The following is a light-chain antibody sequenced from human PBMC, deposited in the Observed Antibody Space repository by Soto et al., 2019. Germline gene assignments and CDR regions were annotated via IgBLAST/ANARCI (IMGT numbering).Light chain of an antibody. CDR2: GAS. V-gene: IGKV3D-15*01. Sequence: RVMTQSPATLAVSPLETAALSCRASQSVSNNLAWYQQKPGQAPRLLIYGASSRATGIPDRFSGRGSGTEFTLTISSLQSEDFALYYCQQYNNWPRTFGQGTKVDIK. CDR3: QQYNNWPRT. J-gene: IGKJ1*01. CDR1: QSVSNN.